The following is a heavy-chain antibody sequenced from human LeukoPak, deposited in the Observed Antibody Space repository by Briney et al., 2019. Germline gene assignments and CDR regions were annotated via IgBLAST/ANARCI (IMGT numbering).Heavy chain of an antibody. V-gene: IGHV1-3*04. D-gene: IGHD6-19*01. Sequence: GASVKVSCKASGYTFTNSAINWVRQAPGQSLEWMGWINTDNGNTKYSQKFQGRVTITSDTSASTAFMELSSLRSEDTAVYYCAARPGLTVAGFDFWGQGTLVTVSS. CDR2: INTDNGNT. J-gene: IGHJ4*02. CDR1: GYTFTNSA. CDR3: AARPGLTVAGFDF.